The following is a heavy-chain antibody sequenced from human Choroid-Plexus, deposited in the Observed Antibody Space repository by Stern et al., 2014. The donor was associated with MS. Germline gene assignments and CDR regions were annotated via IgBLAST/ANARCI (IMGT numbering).Heavy chain of an antibody. J-gene: IGHJ5*02. D-gene: IGHD2/OR15-2a*01. Sequence: VHLVESGGGVVQPGRPLRLSCVASGFTFGSCAMNWVRQAPGKGLEWVAGVSYDGSNKYYADSVKGRFTISRDNSQNTLYIQMSSLRPEDTAVYYCAKDRQYLTYFFDHWGQGSLVTVSS. CDR3: AKDRQYLTYFFDH. CDR1: GFTFGSCA. V-gene: IGHV3-30*18. CDR2: VSYDGSNK.